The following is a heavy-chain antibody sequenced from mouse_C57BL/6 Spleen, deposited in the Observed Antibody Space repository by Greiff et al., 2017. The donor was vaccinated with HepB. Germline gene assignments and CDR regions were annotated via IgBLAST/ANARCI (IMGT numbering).Heavy chain of an antibody. CDR2: ISYDGSN. D-gene: IGHD1-1*01. CDR1: GYSITSGYY. V-gene: IGHV3-6*01. J-gene: IGHJ2*01. CDR3: ASGPGSSFDY. Sequence: EVQVVESGPGLVKPSQSLSLTCSVTGYSITSGYYWNWIRQFPGNKLEWMGYISYDGSNNSNPSLKNRISITRDTSKNQFFLKLNSVTTEDTATYYCASGPGSSFDYWGQGTTLTVSS.